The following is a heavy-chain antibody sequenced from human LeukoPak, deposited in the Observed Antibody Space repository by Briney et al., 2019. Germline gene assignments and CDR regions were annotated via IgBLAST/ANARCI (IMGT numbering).Heavy chain of an antibody. CDR2: IWYDGGNK. D-gene: IGHD6-19*01. Sequence: PGRSLRLSCAASGFTFSSYGMHWVRQAPGKALEWVSFIWYDGGNKYYADSVKGRFTISRDNSKNTLYLQMNSLRAEDTAVYYCARVLVVSGWTNIDYWGQGTLVTVSS. CDR3: ARVLVVSGWTNIDY. V-gene: IGHV3-33*01. J-gene: IGHJ4*02. CDR1: GFTFSSYG.